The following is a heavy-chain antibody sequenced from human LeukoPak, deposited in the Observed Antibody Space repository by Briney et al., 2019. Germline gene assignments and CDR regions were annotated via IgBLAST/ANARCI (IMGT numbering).Heavy chain of an antibody. CDR1: GYTFTSYH. D-gene: IGHD1-26*01. J-gene: IGHJ4*02. CDR2: INCGDGYT. V-gene: IGHV1-46*01. CDR3: ARDRGGSYSIDN. Sequence: GASVKVSCKASGYTFTSYHAHWVRQAPGQGLEWMGIINCGDGYTNYAQKFQGRVSVTTDTSTSTLYMELSSLRTEDTAIYYCARDRGGSYSIDNWGQGTLVTVSS.